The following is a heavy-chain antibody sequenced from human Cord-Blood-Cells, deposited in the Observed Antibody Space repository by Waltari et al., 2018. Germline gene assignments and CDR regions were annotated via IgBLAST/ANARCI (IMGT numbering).Heavy chain of an antibody. D-gene: IGHD6-19*01. CDR1: GGSISSSSYY. CDR2: IYYSGST. V-gene: IGHV4-39*01. Sequence: QLQLQESGPGLVKPSETLSLTCTVPGGSISSSSYYWGWIRRPPGKGLEWIGSIYYSGSTYYNPSLKSRVTISVDTSKNQFSLKLSSVTAADTAVYYCARPPYSSGWYGYFQHWGQGTLVTVSS. CDR3: ARPPYSSGWYGYFQH. J-gene: IGHJ1*01.